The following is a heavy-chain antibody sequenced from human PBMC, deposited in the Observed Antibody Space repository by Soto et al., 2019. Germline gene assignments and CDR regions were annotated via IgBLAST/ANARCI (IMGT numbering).Heavy chain of an antibody. J-gene: IGHJ4*02. D-gene: IGHD5-18*01. V-gene: IGHV3-23*01. CDR2: ISGSGDST. CDR3: AKEVELGYSYGSSGFYS. CDR1: GFTFSSYA. Sequence: GGSLRLSCAASGFTFSSYAMNWVRQAPGKGLEWVSTISGSGDSTHYADSVKGRFTISRDNSRNTLFLQMNSLRAEDTAVYYCAKEVELGYSYGSSGFYSWGQGTLVTVSS.